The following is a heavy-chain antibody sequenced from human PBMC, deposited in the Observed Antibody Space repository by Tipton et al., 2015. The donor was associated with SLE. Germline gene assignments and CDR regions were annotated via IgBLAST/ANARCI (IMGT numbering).Heavy chain of an antibody. D-gene: IGHD6-13*01. V-gene: IGHV4-61*08. J-gene: IGHJ3*02. CDR3: ARGIRQQLVKDAFDI. CDR1: GGSISSGDYY. CDR2: IYYSGIT. Sequence: TLSLTCTVSGGSISSGDYYWSWIRQPPGKGLEWIGYIYYSGITNYNPSLKSRVTISVDTSKNQFSLKLSSVTAADTAVYYCARGIRQQLVKDAFDIWGQGTMVTVSS.